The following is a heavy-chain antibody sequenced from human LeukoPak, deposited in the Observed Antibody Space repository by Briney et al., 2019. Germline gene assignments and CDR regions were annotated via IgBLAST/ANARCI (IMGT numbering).Heavy chain of an antibody. V-gene: IGHV4-34*01. CDR1: GESFSAYF. J-gene: IGHJ4*02. Sequence: SETLSLTCAVYGESFSAYFWNWIRQAPGKPLEYIGEINHRGSSHHSPSLKTRVTLSVDTSKNQFSLKLTSVTAADTAVYFCARGSSFDGYCSAGACDAGYYDSWGQGTPVTVSS. D-gene: IGHD2-15*01. CDR2: INHRGSS. CDR3: ARGSSFDGYCSAGACDAGYYDS.